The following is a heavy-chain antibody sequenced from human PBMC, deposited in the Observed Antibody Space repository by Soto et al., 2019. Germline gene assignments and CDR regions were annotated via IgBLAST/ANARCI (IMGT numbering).Heavy chain of an antibody. CDR2: IIPIFGTA. Sequence: QVQLVQSGAEVKKPGASVKVSCKASVGTLSSYAISWVRQAPGQWLEWMGRIIPIFGTATYAQKFQGRVTITPDESTSTAYMELSSLRPEDTDVYYCARGSYSGYDYGVYWGQGTLVTVSS. CDR3: ARGSYSGYDYGVY. J-gene: IGHJ4*02. CDR1: VGTLSSYA. V-gene: IGHV1-69*15. D-gene: IGHD5-12*01.